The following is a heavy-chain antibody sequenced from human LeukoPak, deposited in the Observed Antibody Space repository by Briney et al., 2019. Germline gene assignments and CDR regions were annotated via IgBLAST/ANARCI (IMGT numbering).Heavy chain of an antibody. Sequence: SETLSLTCAVSGGSISSSSWCSWVRQPPLKGLECIGEIYTSGSTNYNPSLKSRVTISVDTSKNQFSLKLSSVTAADTAVYYCARLRSYYARRDAFDIWGQGTMVTVSS. J-gene: IGHJ3*02. D-gene: IGHD1-26*01. V-gene: IGHV4-4*02. CDR3: ARLRSYYARRDAFDI. CDR1: GGSISSSSW. CDR2: IYTSGST.